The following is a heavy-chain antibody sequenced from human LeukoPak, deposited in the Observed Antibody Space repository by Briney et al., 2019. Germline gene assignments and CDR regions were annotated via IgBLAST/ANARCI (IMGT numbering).Heavy chain of an antibody. D-gene: IGHD6-6*01. CDR2: IKQDGSEK. J-gene: IGHJ4*02. V-gene: IGHV3-7*01. CDR1: GFNFRSYW. Sequence: GGSLRLSCAASGFNFRSYWMTWVRQAPGKGLEWVADIKQDGSEKYYVDSVKGRFTIPRDNAKNSLYLQMNSLRAEDTAMYYCAREERQYSIDYWGQGALVTVSS. CDR3: AREERQYSIDY.